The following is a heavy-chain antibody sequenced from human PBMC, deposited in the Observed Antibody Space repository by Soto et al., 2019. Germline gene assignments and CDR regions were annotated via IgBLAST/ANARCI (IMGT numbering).Heavy chain of an antibody. CDR1: GGSISSYY. Sequence: PSETLSLTCTVSGGSISSYYWSWIRQPPGKGLEWIGYIYYSGSTNYNPSLKSRVTISVDTSKNQFSLKLSSVTAADTAVYYCARMNYYDTSGYPFDYWGQGMMVTVSS. V-gene: IGHV4-59*01. D-gene: IGHD3-22*01. J-gene: IGHJ4*02. CDR2: IYYSGST. CDR3: ARMNYYDTSGYPFDY.